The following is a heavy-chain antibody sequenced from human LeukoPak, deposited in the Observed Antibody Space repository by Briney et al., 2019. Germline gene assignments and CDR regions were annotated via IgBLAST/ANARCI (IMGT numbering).Heavy chain of an antibody. CDR2: INPSGGST. Sequence: ASVKVSCKASGGTFSSYAISWVRQAPGQGLEWMGIINPSGGSTSYAQKFQGRVTMTRDTSTSTVYMELSSLRSEDTAVYYCARVRPGPYYFDYWGQGTLVTVSS. D-gene: IGHD7-27*01. CDR3: ARVRPGPYYFDY. V-gene: IGHV1-46*01. J-gene: IGHJ4*02. CDR1: GGTFSSYA.